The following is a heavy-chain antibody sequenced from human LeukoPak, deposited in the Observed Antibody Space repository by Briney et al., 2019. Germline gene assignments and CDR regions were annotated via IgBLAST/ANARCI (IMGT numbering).Heavy chain of an antibody. CDR2: IYYSGST. Sequence: SETLSLTCTVSGGSFSTYYWSWIRQPPGEGLEWIGYIYYSGSTDYNPSLKSRVTMSLDTSKNQFSLKLTSVTAADTAVYYCARRSSSSWQNWFDPWGQGTLVTVSS. V-gene: IGHV4-59*01. J-gene: IGHJ5*02. CDR1: GGSFSTYY. D-gene: IGHD6-13*01. CDR3: ARRSSSSWQNWFDP.